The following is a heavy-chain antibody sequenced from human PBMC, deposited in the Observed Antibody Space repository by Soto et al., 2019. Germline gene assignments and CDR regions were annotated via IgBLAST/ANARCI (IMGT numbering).Heavy chain of an antibody. CDR3: ARVGYFDSPDSIPYFDY. CDR1: GGSISSGGYY. V-gene: IGHV4-31*03. CDR2: IYYSGST. D-gene: IGHD3-9*01. J-gene: IGHJ4*02. Sequence: SETLSLTCTVSGGSISSGGYYWSWIRQHPGKGLEWIGYIYYSGSTYYNPSLKSRVTISVDTSKNQFSLKLSSVTAADTAVYYCARVGYFDSPDSIPYFDYWGQGTLVTVS.